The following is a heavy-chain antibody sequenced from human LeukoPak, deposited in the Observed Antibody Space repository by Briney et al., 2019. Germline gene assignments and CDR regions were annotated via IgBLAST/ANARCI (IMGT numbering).Heavy chain of an antibody. CDR3: ASTVYSPWYSFDY. CDR1: GFTFSSWW. D-gene: IGHD5-12*01. V-gene: IGHV3-74*01. CDR2: INGDGSST. Sequence: GGSLRLSCAASGFTFSSWWMHWVRQGPGKGLVWASRINGDGSSTIYANFVKGRFTISRDNAKNSLYLQMNSLRAEDTAVYYCASTVYSPWYSFDYWGQGTLVTVSS. J-gene: IGHJ4*02.